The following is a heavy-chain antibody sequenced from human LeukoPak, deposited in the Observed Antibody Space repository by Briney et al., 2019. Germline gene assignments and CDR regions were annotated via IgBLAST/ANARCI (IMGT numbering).Heavy chain of an antibody. J-gene: IGHJ4*02. CDR1: GGSFSGYY. CDR2: INHSGST. D-gene: IGHD3-3*01. V-gene: IGHV4-34*01. CDR3: ARSVWSRYLGY. Sequence: PSETLSLTCAVYGGSFSGYYWSWIRQPPGKGLEWIGEINHSGSTNYNPSLKSRVTISVDTSKNQFSLKLSSVTAADTAVYYCARSVWSRYLGYWGQGTLVTVSS.